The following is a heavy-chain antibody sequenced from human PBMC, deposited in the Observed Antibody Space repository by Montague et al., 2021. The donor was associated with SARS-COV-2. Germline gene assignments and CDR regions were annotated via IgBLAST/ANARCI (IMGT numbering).Heavy chain of an antibody. CDR2: IYYSGST. Sequence: SETLSLTCAVAGSSIRNYNWGWIRQPPGKGLEWIGSIYYSGSTYYNPSLKSRVTISVDTSKNQFSLKLSSVTAADTAVYYCARVGRQQLVRLSGMDVWGQGTTVTVSS. V-gene: IGHV4-39*07. CDR1: GSSIRNYN. CDR3: ARVGRQQLVRLSGMDV. D-gene: IGHD6-13*01. J-gene: IGHJ6*02.